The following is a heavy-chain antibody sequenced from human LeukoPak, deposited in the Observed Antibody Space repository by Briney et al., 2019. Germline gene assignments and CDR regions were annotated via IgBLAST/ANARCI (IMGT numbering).Heavy chain of an antibody. J-gene: IGHJ4*02. V-gene: IGHV3-21*01. CDR2: ISSSSSYI. CDR3: ARDGSGYGN. D-gene: IGHD5-12*01. CDR1: GXTFSXYX. Sequence: GXXLXLSCXASGXTFSXYXXSWVRQAPGKGLEWVSSISSSSSYIYYADSVKGRFTISRDNAKNSLYLQMNSLRAEDTAVYYCARDGSGYGNWGQGTLVTVSS.